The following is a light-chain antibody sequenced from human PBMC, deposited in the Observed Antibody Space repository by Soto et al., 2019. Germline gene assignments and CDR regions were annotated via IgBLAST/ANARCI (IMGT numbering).Light chain of an antibody. CDR1: QSVSSY. CDR3: QQRSNWIT. V-gene: IGKV3-11*01. Sequence: EIVLKQSPATLSLSPGERATPSCRASQSVSSYLAWYQQKPGQAPRLLIYDASNRATGIPARFSGSGSGTDFTLTISSLEPEDFAVYYCQQRSNWITFGQGTRLQIK. J-gene: IGKJ5*01. CDR2: DAS.